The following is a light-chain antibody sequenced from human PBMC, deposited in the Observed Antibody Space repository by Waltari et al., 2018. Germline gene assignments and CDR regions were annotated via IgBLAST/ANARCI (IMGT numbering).Light chain of an antibody. V-gene: IGKV3-20*01. Sequence: TVLTQSPGTLSLSSGERATPPCRASQIVISNYLAWYQQKPGQAPRLLILGATRRAPGIPDRFRGSGSGTDFTLTISTLEPEDFAVYYCQQYGSTPETFGQGTKVDIK. CDR2: GAT. CDR1: QIVISNY. CDR3: QQYGSTPET. J-gene: IGKJ1*01.